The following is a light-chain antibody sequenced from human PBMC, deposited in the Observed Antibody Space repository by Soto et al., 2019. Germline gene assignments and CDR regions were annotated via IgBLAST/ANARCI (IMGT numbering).Light chain of an antibody. CDR2: DVS. V-gene: IGLV2-14*01. CDR1: SSDIGRYNY. Sequence: QSVLTQPASVSGSPGQSITISCTGTSSDIGRYNYVSWYQQYPGKAPKFMIYDVSNRPSGVSNRFSGSKSSNTASLTISGLQAEDEADYYCSSYISSSTYVFGTGTKVTVL. CDR3: SSYISSSTYV. J-gene: IGLJ1*01.